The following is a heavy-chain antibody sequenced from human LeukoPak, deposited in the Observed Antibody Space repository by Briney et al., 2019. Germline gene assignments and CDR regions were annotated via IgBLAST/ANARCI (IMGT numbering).Heavy chain of an antibody. Sequence: PGGSLRLSWAASGFTFSSYGVHWVRQAPGEGLEWVAFIHYDGTNEYYADSVKGRFTISRDNAKNSLSLQMNSLRVEDTALYYCARGGISIFGVVIYMDVWGKGTTVTVSS. CDR3: ARGGISIFGVVIYMDV. J-gene: IGHJ6*03. D-gene: IGHD3-3*01. V-gene: IGHV3-30*02. CDR1: GFTFSSYG. CDR2: IHYDGTNE.